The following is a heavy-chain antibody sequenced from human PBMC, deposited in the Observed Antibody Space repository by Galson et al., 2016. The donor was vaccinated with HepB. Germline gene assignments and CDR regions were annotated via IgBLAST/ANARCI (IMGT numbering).Heavy chain of an antibody. J-gene: IGHJ6*02. CDR1: GFTFGSNG. CDR3: ARAGSGTSKYYYYYGMDV. Sequence: SLRLSCAASGFTFGSNGMNWVRQAPGKGLEWVSSISSSSNCIYYADSVKGRFTISRDNAKNSLYLQINSLRAEDTAVYFCARAGSGTSKYYYYYGMDVWGQGTLVTVSS. V-gene: IGHV3-21*01. D-gene: IGHD3-10*01. CDR2: ISSSSNCI.